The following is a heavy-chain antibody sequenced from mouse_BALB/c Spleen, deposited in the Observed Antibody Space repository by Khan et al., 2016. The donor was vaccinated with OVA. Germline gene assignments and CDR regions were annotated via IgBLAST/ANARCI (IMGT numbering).Heavy chain of an antibody. J-gene: IGHJ4*01. CDR3: ARQPYYHYYIMDY. CDR2: IWSDGST. V-gene: IGHV2-6-1*01. D-gene: IGHD2-10*01. CDR1: GFSLTDYG. Sequence: QVQLKESGPGLVAPSQSLSITCTISGFSLTDYGVHWVRQPPGKGLEWLVVIWSDGSTTYNSALKSRLSIIKDNSKSQIFLKMNSLQTYDTAMYYCARQPYYHYYIMDYWGQGTSVTVSS.